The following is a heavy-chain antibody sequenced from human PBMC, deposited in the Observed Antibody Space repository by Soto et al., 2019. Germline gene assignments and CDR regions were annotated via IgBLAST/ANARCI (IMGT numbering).Heavy chain of an antibody. V-gene: IGHV3-23*01. Sequence: EVQELESGGGLVQPGGSLRLSCAASGFTFTTYCMAWVRQAPGKGLEWVTAISGSGGRTDYADSVKGRFTISRDNSMNTLYLQMNSLRAEDTAVYYCAKDGRDYGGSGHGYFDLWGRGTLVTVSA. J-gene: IGHJ2*01. D-gene: IGHD4-17*01. CDR2: ISGSGGRT. CDR3: AKDGRDYGGSGHGYFDL. CDR1: GFTFTTYC.